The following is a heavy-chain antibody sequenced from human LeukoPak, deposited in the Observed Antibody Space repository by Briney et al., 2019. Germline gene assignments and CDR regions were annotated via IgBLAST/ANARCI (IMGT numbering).Heavy chain of an antibody. J-gene: IGHJ6*03. CDR1: GGSFSGYY. CDR2: INHSGST. V-gene: IGHV4-34*01. Sequence: SETLSLTCAVYGGSFSGYYWSWIRQPPGKGLEWIGEINHSGSTNYNPSLKSRVTISVDTSKNQFSLKLSSVTAADTAVYYCARETIDYGSGSYYPQPVWYMDVWGKGTTVTVSS. CDR3: ARETIDYGSGSYYPQPVWYMDV. D-gene: IGHD3-10*01.